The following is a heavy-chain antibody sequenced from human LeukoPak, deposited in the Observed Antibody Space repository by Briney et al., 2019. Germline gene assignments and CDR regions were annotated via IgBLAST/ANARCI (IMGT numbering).Heavy chain of an antibody. CDR3: ARGGSHLWQPFDS. D-gene: IGHD5-18*01. CDR2: IYHSGST. V-gene: IGHV4-4*02. CDR1: GDFITKSVW. Sequence: PSGTLSLTCAVSGDFITKSVWWIWVRQTPGKGLEWIGDIYHSGSTNSNPSLKSRVTLSLDMSKNQFSLKLSSVTAADTAVYYCARGGSHLWQPFDSWGQGTLVTVSS. J-gene: IGHJ4*02.